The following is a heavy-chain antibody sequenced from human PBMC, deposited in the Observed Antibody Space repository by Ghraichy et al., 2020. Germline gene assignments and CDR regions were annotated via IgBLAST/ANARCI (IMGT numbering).Heavy chain of an antibody. V-gene: IGHV3-7*01. D-gene: IGHD4-17*01. CDR3: ARDPYGDYKYGGTDY. J-gene: IGHJ4*02. Sequence: GGSLRLSCAASGFSFSRHWMSWVRQAPGKGLEWVASIKSDRSDRFYVDSVKGRFTISRDNAKNSVSLEMNSLRAEDTAVYYCARDPYGDYKYGGTDYWGQGTLVSVPS. CDR2: IKSDRSDR. CDR1: GFSFSRHW.